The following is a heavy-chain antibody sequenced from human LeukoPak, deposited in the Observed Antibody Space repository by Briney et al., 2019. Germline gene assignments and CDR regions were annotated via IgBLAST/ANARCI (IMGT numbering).Heavy chain of an antibody. CDR1: GGSISSYY. V-gene: IGHV4-59*12. CDR2: IYYSGST. D-gene: IGHD3-10*01. CDR3: ARVRITMVRGVNPPDY. J-gene: IGHJ4*02. Sequence: SETLSLTCTVSGGSISSYYWSWIRQPPGKGLEWIGYIYYSGSTNYNPSLKSRVTISVDTSKNQFSLKLSSVTAADTAVYYCARVRITMVRGVNPPDYWGQGTLVTVSS.